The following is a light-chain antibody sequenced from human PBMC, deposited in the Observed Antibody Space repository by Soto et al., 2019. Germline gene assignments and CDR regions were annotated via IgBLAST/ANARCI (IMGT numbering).Light chain of an antibody. V-gene: IGLV2-14*01. Sequence: QSVLTQPAPVSGSPGQSIAISCTGTSSDVGGYDYVSWYQQQPDKAPKLMIYEVTKRPSGVSNRFSGSKSGISASLSISGLQSEDEADYYCSSHTSGSTRVFGTGTKVTVL. CDR1: SSDVGGYDY. J-gene: IGLJ1*01. CDR3: SSHTSGSTRV. CDR2: EVT.